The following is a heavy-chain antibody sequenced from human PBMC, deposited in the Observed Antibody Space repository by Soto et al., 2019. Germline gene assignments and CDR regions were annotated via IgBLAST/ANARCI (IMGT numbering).Heavy chain of an antibody. CDR3: ARDQGIHTGD. J-gene: IGHJ4*02. CDR2: IHHSGST. Sequence: QVQLQESGPGLVRPSGTVSLTCAVSGLSISSDNWWSWVRQPPGKGLEWIGEIHHSGSTNYNPSLKSRVTMSVVPSKDLFSLTLNSVTAADTVFYYCARDQGIHTGDWGQGTLVSVSS. V-gene: IGHV4-4*02. CDR1: GLSISSDNW.